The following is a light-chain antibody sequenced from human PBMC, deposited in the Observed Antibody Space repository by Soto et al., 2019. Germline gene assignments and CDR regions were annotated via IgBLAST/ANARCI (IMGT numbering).Light chain of an antibody. V-gene: IGLV2-14*03. CDR3: SSYTTSNTRQIV. CDR1: SSDVVGYNY. J-gene: IGLJ1*01. Sequence: QSALTQPASVSGSPGQSITISCTGTSSDVVGYNYVSWYQHHPGKAPKLMIFDVSNWPSGVSNRFSGSKSGNTASLTISGLQPEDEADYYCSSYTTSNTRQIVFGTGTKVTVL. CDR2: DVS.